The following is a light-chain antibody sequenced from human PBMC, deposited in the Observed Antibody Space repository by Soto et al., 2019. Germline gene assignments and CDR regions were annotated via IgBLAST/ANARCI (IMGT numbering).Light chain of an antibody. Sequence: QSVLTQPPSVSGAPGQWVTISCTGSSSNFGAGFDVHWYQQLPGTAPELLIYGITNRPSGVPDRFSGSKSGTSASLAITGLQAEDEAVYYCQSYDRSLSGYVFGTGTKVTVL. J-gene: IGLJ1*01. CDR2: GIT. CDR3: QSYDRSLSGYV. CDR1: SSNFGAGFD. V-gene: IGLV1-40*01.